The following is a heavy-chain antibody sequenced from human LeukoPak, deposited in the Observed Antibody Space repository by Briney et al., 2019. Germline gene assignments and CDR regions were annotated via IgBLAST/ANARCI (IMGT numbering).Heavy chain of an antibody. CDR2: MNPNNGNA. D-gene: IGHD1-26*01. CDR1: GYTFTNYD. Sequence: ASVKVSCKASGYTFTNYDINWVRQATGQGLEWMGWMNPNNGNAGYAQKFQDRVTMTTDTSTSTAYMELRSLRSEDTAIYYCARDNSVGDNAWWFDPWGQGTLVTVSS. CDR3: ARDNSVGDNAWWFDP. V-gene: IGHV1-8*01. J-gene: IGHJ5*02.